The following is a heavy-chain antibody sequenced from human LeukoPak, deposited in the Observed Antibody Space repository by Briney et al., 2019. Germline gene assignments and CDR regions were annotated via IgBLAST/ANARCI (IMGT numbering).Heavy chain of an antibody. D-gene: IGHD3-10*01. Sequence: GGSLRLSCAASGFTFSSYAMHWVRQAPGKGLEWVAVISDDGTNQNYADSVKGRFTISRDNSKNALYLQMNSLRAEDTALYYCAKDNRGYYGSGSYSLFQHWGQGTLVTVSS. J-gene: IGHJ1*01. V-gene: IGHV3-30*04. CDR2: ISDDGTNQ. CDR3: AKDNRGYYGSGSYSLFQH. CDR1: GFTFSSYA.